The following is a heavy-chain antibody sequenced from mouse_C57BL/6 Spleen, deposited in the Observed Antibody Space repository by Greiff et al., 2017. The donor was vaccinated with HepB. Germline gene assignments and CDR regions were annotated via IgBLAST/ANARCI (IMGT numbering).Heavy chain of an antibody. CDR1: GYSITSGYY. J-gene: IGHJ2*01. D-gene: IGHD1-1*01. V-gene: IGHV3-6*01. CDR3: ARDLITTVVFDY. Sequence: EVQLVESGPGLVKPSQSLSLTCSVTGYSITSGYYWNWIRQFPGNKLEWMGYISYDGSNNYNPSLKNRISITRDTSKNQFFLKLNSVTTEDTATYYCARDLITTVVFDYWGQGTTLTVSS. CDR2: ISYDGSN.